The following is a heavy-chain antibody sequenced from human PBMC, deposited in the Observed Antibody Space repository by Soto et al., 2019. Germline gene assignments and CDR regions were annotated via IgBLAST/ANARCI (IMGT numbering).Heavy chain of an antibody. CDR3: ARVVDYDALTGHFRGAGWFDP. CDR2: SLHSGSG. D-gene: IGHD3-9*01. V-gene: IGHV4-59*13. Sequence: SVTLPLLSTVSGDSIASSFWSRIRQPAGKGLVWIGYSLHSGSGNYNPSLQGRVASSVDTAQSPSSLERTSMTAAETAVYYCARVVDYDALTGHFRGAGWFDPWGQGTPVTVSS. J-gene: IGHJ5*02. CDR1: GDSIASSF.